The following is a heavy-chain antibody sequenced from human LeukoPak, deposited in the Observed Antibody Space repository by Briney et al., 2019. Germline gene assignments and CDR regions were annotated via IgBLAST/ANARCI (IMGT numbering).Heavy chain of an antibody. V-gene: IGHV3-53*01. CDR2: IYSGGST. CDR3: ARDGYCSSTSCYFGLDV. CDR1: GFTVSSNY. D-gene: IGHD2-2*03. Sequence: GGSLRLSCAASGFTVSSNYMSWVRQAPGKGLEWVSVIYSGGSTYYADSVKGRFTISRDNSKNTLYLQMNSLRAEDTAVYYCARDGYCSSTSCYFGLDVWGQGTTVTVSS. J-gene: IGHJ6*02.